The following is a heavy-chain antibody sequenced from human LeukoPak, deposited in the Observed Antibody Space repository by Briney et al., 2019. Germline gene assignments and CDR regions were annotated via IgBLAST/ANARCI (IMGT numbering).Heavy chain of an antibody. Sequence: SETLSLTCTVSGGSISSYYWSWIRQPPGKGLEWIGYIYYSGSTNYNPSLKSRVTISVDTSKNQFSLKLSSVTAADTAVYYCARQEYSSSFFMYYWGQGTLVTVSP. V-gene: IGHV4-59*01. CDR2: IYYSGST. CDR1: GGSISSYY. J-gene: IGHJ4*02. D-gene: IGHD6-6*01. CDR3: ARQEYSSSFFMYY.